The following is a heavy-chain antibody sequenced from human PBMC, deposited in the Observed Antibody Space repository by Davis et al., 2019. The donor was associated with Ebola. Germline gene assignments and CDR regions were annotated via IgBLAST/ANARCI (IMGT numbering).Heavy chain of an antibody. Sequence: GESLKISCAASGFTFSGSAMHWVRQASGTGLEWVGRIRSKANSYATAYAASVKGRFTISRDDSKNTAYLQMNSLKTEDTAVYYCTTTVTDFDYWGQGTLVTVSS. V-gene: IGHV3-73*01. J-gene: IGHJ4*02. D-gene: IGHD4-17*01. CDR1: GFTFSGSA. CDR3: TTTVTDFDY. CDR2: IRSKANSYAT.